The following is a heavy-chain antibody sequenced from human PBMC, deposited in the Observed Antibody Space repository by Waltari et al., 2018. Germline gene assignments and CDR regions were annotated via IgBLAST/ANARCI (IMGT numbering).Heavy chain of an antibody. Sequence: QVQLVQSGAEVKKPGASVKVSCKASGYTFTSYAMHWVRQAPGQRLEWMGWINAGNGNTKYSQEFQGRVTITRDTSASTAYMELSSLRSEDTAVYYCARGHSLYWFDPWGQGTLVTVSS. CDR3: ARGHSLYWFDP. V-gene: IGHV1-3*03. J-gene: IGHJ5*02. CDR2: INAGNGNT. CDR1: GYTFTSYA.